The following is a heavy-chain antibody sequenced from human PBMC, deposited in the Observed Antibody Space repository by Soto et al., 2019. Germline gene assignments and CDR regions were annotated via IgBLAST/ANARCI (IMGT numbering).Heavy chain of an antibody. Sequence: SETLSLTCAVSGGSISSGGYSWSWIRQPPGKGLEWIGYIYHSGSTYYNPSLKSRVTISVDRSKNQFSLKLSSVTAADTAVYYRARVRSSSSELDYWGQGTLVTVSS. CDR3: ARVRSSSSELDY. CDR1: GGSISSGGYS. J-gene: IGHJ4*02. D-gene: IGHD6-6*01. CDR2: IYHSGST. V-gene: IGHV4-30-2*01.